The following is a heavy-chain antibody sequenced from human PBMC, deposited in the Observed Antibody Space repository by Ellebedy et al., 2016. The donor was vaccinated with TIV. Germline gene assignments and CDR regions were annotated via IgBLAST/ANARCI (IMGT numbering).Heavy chain of an antibody. CDR2: INPNTVGT. J-gene: IGHJ5*02. D-gene: IGHD3-10*01. Sequence: ASVKVSXXASGYTFTGYYIHWVRQAPGQGLEWVGWINPNTVGTTYAQKFQGRVTMTRDTSISTAYMELSRLRSDDTAVYYCARVGIRGRNWFDPWGQGTLVTVSS. CDR1: GYTFTGYY. V-gene: IGHV1-2*02. CDR3: ARVGIRGRNWFDP.